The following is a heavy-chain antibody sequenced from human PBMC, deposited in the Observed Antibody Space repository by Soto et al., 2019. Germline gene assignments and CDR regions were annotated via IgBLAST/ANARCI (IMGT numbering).Heavy chain of an antibody. CDR2: ISYDGSNK. CDR1: GFTFSSYA. D-gene: IGHD4-4*01. Sequence: QVQLVESGGGVVQPGRSLRLSCAASGFTFSSYAMHWVRQAPGKGLEWVAVISYDGSNKYYADSVKGRFTISRDNSKNTLYLQMISVRAEDSDVYYCARAITDYSNSVGFDYWGHGTLVTGFS. J-gene: IGHJ4*01. CDR3: ARAITDYSNSVGFDY. V-gene: IGHV3-30-3*01.